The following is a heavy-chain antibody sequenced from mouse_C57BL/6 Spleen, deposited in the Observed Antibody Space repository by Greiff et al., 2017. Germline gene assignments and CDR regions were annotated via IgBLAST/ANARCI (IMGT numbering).Heavy chain of an antibody. CDR3: ARWELLLRYLDY. CDR2: ISDGGSYT. J-gene: IGHJ2*01. D-gene: IGHD1-1*01. CDR1: GFTFSSYA. V-gene: IGHV5-4*03. Sequence: EVKLVESGGGLVKPGGSLKLSCAASGFTFSSYAMSWVRQTPEKRLEWVATISDGGSYTYYPDNVKGRFTISRDNAKNNLYLQMSHLKSEDTAMYYCARWELLLRYLDYWGQGTTLTVSS.